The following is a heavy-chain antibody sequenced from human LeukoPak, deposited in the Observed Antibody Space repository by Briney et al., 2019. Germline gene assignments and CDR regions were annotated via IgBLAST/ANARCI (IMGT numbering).Heavy chain of an antibody. D-gene: IGHD5-12*01. Sequence: PGGSLRLSCAASGFTFDDYGMSWVRQAPGKGLEWVSGINWNGGSTGYADSVKGRFTISRDNAKNSLYLQMNSLRAEDTALYYCARAYSGYENYYYYYMDVWGKGTTVTVSS. CDR3: ARAYSGYENYYYYYMDV. J-gene: IGHJ6*03. CDR1: GFTFDDYG. CDR2: INWNGGST. V-gene: IGHV3-20*04.